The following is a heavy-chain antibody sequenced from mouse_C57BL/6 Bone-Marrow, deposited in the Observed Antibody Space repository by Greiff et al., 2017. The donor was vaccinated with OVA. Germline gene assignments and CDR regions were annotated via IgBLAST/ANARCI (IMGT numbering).Heavy chain of an antibody. J-gene: IGHJ3*01. Sequence: QVTLKVSGPGILQPSQTLSLTCSFSGFSLSTFGMGVGWIRQPSGKGLEWLAHIWWDDDKYYTPALKSRLTISKDTSKNQVVLKNANVDTADTATYYCARKGVVIRGPWFAYWGQGTLVTVSA. CDR1: GFSLSTFGMG. CDR3: ARKGVVIRGPWFAY. V-gene: IGHV8-8*01. CDR2: IWWDDDK. D-gene: IGHD2-4*01.